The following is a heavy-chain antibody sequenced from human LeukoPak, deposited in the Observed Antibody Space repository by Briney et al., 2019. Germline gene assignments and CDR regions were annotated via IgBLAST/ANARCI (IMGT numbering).Heavy chain of an antibody. D-gene: IGHD6-19*01. CDR2: ISSSSYI. V-gene: IGHV3-21*05. J-gene: IGHJ4*02. Sequence: GGSLRLSCAASGFTLSTYSMNWVRQAPGKGLEWVSYISSSSYIYYADSVKGRFTISRDNAKNSLYLQMNSLRAEDTAVYYCARATAVAGFDYWGQGTLVTVSS. CDR3: ARATAVAGFDY. CDR1: GFTLSTYS.